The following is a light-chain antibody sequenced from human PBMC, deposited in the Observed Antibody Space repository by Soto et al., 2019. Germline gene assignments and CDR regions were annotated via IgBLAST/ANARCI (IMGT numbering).Light chain of an antibody. Sequence: QSALTQPASVSGSPGQSITISCTGTNSDIGGYNFVSWYQQYPAKAPKLLIYDVSNRPSGVSNRFSGSKSGNTASLTISGLQAEDEADYYCSSYTSSTTLVLFGGGTKLTVL. CDR3: SSYTSSTTLVL. J-gene: IGLJ2*01. V-gene: IGLV2-14*03. CDR1: NSDIGGYNF. CDR2: DVS.